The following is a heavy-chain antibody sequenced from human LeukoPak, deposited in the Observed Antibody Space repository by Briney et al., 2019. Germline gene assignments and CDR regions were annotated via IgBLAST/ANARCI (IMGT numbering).Heavy chain of an antibody. D-gene: IGHD5-12*01. CDR1: GGTFSSYG. J-gene: IGHJ4*02. CDR3: ARGGYSGYDPPYFDY. Sequence: SVKVSCKASGGTFSSYGISWVRQAPGQGLEWMGGIIPMFGTTNYAQKFQGRVTITADESTSTAYMELSSLRSEDTAVYYCARGGYSGYDPPYFDYWGQGTLVTVSS. CDR2: IIPMFGTT. V-gene: IGHV1-69*13.